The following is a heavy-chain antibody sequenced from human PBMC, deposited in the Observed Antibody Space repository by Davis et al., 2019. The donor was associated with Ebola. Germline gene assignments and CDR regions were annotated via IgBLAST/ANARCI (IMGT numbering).Heavy chain of an antibody. CDR3: ARVMAAAGTGWFDP. Sequence: SETLSLTCTVSGGSISSSSYYWGWIRQHPGKGLEWIGCIYYIGSTYYNPSLKSRVTMSVDMSKNQFSLNLNSVTAADTAVYYCARVMAAAGTGWFDPWGQGTLVTVSS. V-gene: IGHV4-31*03. J-gene: IGHJ5*02. D-gene: IGHD6-13*01. CDR2: IYYIGST. CDR1: GGSISSSSYY.